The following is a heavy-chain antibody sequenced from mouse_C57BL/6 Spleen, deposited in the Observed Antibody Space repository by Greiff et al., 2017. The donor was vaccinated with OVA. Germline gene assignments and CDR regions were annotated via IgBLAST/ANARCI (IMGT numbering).Heavy chain of an antibody. D-gene: IGHD2-4*01. CDR3: ARAHYDYHVLFDY. V-gene: IGHV14-2*01. CDR1: GFNIKDYY. Sequence: VQLQQSGAELVKPGASVKLSCTASGFNIKDYYMHWVKQRTEQGLEWIGRIDPEDGETKYAPKFQGKATITADPSSNTAYLQLSSLTSKDTAVYYCARAHYDYHVLFDYWGQGTTLTVSS. J-gene: IGHJ2*01. CDR2: IDPEDGET.